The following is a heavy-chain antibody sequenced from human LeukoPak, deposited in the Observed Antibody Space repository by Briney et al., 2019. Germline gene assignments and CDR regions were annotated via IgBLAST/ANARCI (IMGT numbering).Heavy chain of an antibody. CDR1: GGSISGYY. CDR2: VYYSGST. J-gene: IGHJ6*03. V-gene: IGHV4-59*12. Sequence: PSETLSLTCTVSGGSISGYYWSWIRQPPGKGQEYIGCVYYSGSTNYNPSLKSRVTISVDTSKNQFSLKLSSVTAADTAVYYCARDRDSSSYYYYYMDVWGKGTTVTVSS. D-gene: IGHD2-21*01. CDR3: ARDRDSSSYYYYYMDV.